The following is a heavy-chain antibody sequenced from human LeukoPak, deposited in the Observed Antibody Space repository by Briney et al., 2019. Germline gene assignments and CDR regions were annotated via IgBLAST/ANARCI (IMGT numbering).Heavy chain of an antibody. J-gene: IGHJ4*02. CDR1: GGSISSGSYY. V-gene: IGHV4-61*02. D-gene: IGHD3-10*01. Sequence: SETLSLTCTVSGGSISSGSYYWSWIRQPAGKGLEWIGRIYTSGSTNYNPSLKSRVTISVDTSKNQFSLKLSSVTAADTAVYYCARVRAETYYYGSGSPIDYWGQGTLVTVSS. CDR2: IYTSGST. CDR3: ARVRAETYYYGSGSPIDY.